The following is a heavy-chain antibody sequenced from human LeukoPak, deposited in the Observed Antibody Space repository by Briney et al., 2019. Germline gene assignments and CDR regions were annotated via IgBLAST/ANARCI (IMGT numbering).Heavy chain of an antibody. V-gene: IGHV3-7*01. CDR1: GFTSGNHW. J-gene: IGHJ4*02. CDR3: GRAYGAGSCDY. Sequence: GGSLRLSCAASGFTSGNHWMSWVRQAPGKGLEWVANINQDGSEKYYVDSVKGRFTISRDNAKNSLYLQMNSLRAEDTAVYYCGRAYGAGSCDYWGQGTLFTVSS. D-gene: IGHD3-10*01. CDR2: INQDGSEK.